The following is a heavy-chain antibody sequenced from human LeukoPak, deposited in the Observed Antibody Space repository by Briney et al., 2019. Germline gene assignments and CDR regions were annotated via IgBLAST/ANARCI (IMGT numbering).Heavy chain of an antibody. CDR3: ACGELLLSGY. CDR2: ISGTGSNT. J-gene: IGHJ4*02. V-gene: IGHV3-23*01. Sequence: GGSLRLSCTGSGITFSNYPMSWVRQAPGKGLEWVSTISGTGSNTYYADSVKGRFTISRDNSENTLYVQMNSLRVEDTAVYYCACGELLLSGYWGQGKLVTVSS. D-gene: IGHD3-10*01. CDR1: GITFSNYP.